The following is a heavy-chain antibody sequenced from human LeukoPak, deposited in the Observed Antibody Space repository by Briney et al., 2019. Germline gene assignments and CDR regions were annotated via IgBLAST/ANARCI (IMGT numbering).Heavy chain of an antibody. CDR3: ARDRGASEWLGG. V-gene: IGHV1-18*04. J-gene: IGHJ4*02. D-gene: IGHD6-19*01. CDR2: NSAYNGDT. Sequence: ASVKVSCKASGYTFTNYGIGWVRQAPGQGLEWMGWNSAYNGDTKYAQNLQGRVTLTTDTSTSTAYMELRSLNSDDTAVYYCARDRGASEWLGGWGQGTLVTVSS. CDR1: GYTFTNYG.